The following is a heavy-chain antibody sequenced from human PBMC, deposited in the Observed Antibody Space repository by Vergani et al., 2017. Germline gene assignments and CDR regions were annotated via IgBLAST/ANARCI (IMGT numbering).Heavy chain of an antibody. Sequence: EVQLVQSGAEVKKPGVSLKIFCKGSGYSLTSYWIGWVRQRPGKGLGWMGIINPGDSDTRYSPSFQGQVTISADKSISTAYLQWSSLKASDTAMYYCARPAYGEYDLRAFDIWGQGTMVTVSS. CDR1: GYSLTSYW. V-gene: IGHV5-51*01. CDR2: INPGDSDT. J-gene: IGHJ3*02. D-gene: IGHD4-17*01. CDR3: ARPAYGEYDLRAFDI.